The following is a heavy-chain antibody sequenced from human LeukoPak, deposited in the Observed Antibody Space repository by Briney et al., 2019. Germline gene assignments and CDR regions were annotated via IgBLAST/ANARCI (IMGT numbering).Heavy chain of an antibody. CDR2: VNQDGTEK. D-gene: IGHD2-21*01. V-gene: IGHV3-7*04. CDR1: GCNFGDSR. CDR3: VKGDWYFES. Sequence: GGSLRLSCAASGCNFGDSRMTWVRQAPGKGLQWVANVNQDGTEKHFLDSVEGRFTISRDNAKKSLYLQMSSLRPEDTALYFCVKGDWYFESWGQGTLVTVSS. J-gene: IGHJ4*02.